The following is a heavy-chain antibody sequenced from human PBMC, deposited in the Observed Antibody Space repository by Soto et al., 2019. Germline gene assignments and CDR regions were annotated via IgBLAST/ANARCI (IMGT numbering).Heavy chain of an antibody. CDR3: SREVNFYGLDV. J-gene: IGHJ6*02. V-gene: IGHV1-8*01. Sequence: GASVKVSCKASGFTFTSYDINCVRQATGQGLEWMGWMNPNSGNTGYAQKFQGRVTMTRNTSISTAYMELSSLRSEDTAVYYCSREVNFYGLDVWGQGTTVTVSS. CDR1: GFTFTSYD. CDR2: MNPNSGNT.